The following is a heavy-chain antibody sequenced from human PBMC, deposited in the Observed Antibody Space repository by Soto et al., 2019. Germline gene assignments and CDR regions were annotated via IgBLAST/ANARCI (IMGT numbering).Heavy chain of an antibody. D-gene: IGHD1-1*01. Sequence: GGSLRLSCAASGFTVSSNYMSWVRQAPGKGLEWVSVIYSGGSTYYADSVKGRFTISRDNSKNTLYLQMNSLRAEDTAVYYCARAPREPGFYNYYYGMDVWGQGTTVTVSS. CDR2: IYSGGST. CDR3: ARAPREPGFYNYYYGMDV. V-gene: IGHV3-53*01. CDR1: GFTVSSNY. J-gene: IGHJ6*02.